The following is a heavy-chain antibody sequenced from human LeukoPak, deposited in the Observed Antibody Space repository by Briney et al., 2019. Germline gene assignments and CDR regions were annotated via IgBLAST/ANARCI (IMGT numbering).Heavy chain of an antibody. CDR3: ARTKYSNSWEHYYYGMDD. Sequence: GGSLRLSCAASGFTFSTSGMHWVRQAPGKGLEWVAVIWNDGSNQYYEASVKGRFTISRDNSKNTLYLQMNSLRAEDTAVYYCARTKYSNSWEHYYYGMDDWGQGTTVTVS. D-gene: IGHD6-13*01. CDR2: IWNDGSNQ. J-gene: IGHJ6*02. CDR1: GFTFSTSG. V-gene: IGHV3-33*01.